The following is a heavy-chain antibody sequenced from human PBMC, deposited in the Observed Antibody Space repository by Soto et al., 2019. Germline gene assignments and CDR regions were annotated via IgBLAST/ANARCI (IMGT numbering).Heavy chain of an antibody. V-gene: IGHV3-21*01. CDR3: ARDLYYYASSGFNY. CDR1: GLTINTYS. CDR2: ISSSSYI. D-gene: IGHD3-22*01. J-gene: IGHJ4*02. Sequence: EVQLEESGGGLVKPGGSLRLSCVASGLTINTYSMMWVRQAPGKGLEWVSSISSSSYIYYADSVKGRFTISRDNAKNSLYLQMNSLRAEDSAVYYCARDLYYYASSGFNYWGQGTLVTVSS.